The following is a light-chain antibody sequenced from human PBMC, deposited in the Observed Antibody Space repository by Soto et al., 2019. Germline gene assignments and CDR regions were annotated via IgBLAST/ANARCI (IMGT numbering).Light chain of an antibody. V-gene: IGKV1-12*01. CDR1: QDINSW. Sequence: DIQLTQSPSSVSASVGDRVTLTCLASQDINSWLAWYQQKPGKAPTLLISATSTLQSGVPSRFSGSGSGTEFTLTITSLQPEDFATYYCQQTYTTPRTFGQGTKVDIK. J-gene: IGKJ1*01. CDR2: ATS. CDR3: QQTYTTPRT.